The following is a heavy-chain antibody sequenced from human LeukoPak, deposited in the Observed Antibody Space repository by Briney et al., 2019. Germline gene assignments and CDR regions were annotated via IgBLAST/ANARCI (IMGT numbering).Heavy chain of an antibody. CDR3: AKGYSGSYFDY. J-gene: IGHJ4*02. D-gene: IGHD1-26*01. CDR2: ISGSGGST. Sequence: GGSLRLSCAASGFTFSNYAMSWVRQAPGKGLEWVSTISGSGGSTYYADSVKGRFTISRDNSKNTLYLKMNSLRAEDTAVYYCAKGYSGSYFDYWGQGTLVTVSS. CDR1: GFTFSNYA. V-gene: IGHV3-23*01.